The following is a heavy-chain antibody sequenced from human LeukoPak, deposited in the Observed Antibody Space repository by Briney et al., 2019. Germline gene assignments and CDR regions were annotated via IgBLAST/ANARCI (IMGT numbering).Heavy chain of an antibody. CDR3: ASPGYSSGWLPY. Sequence: GSLRLSCAASGFTVSSNYMSWVRQPPGKGLEWIGKINHSGSTNYNPSLKSRVTVSVDTSKNQFSLKLSSVTAADTAVYYCASPGYSSGWLPYWGQGTLVTVSS. J-gene: IGHJ4*02. CDR1: GFTVSSNY. D-gene: IGHD6-19*01. V-gene: IGHV4-34*01. CDR2: INHSGST.